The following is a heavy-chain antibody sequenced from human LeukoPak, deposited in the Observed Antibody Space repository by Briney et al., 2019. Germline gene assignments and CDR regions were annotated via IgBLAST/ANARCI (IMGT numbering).Heavy chain of an antibody. CDR3: ARDSSSSWYGIRAFDI. CDR1: GGSISSGGYS. V-gene: IGHV4-30-2*01. J-gene: IGHJ3*02. Sequence: SETLSLTCAVSGGSISSGGYSWSWIRQPPGKGLEWIGYIYHSGSTYYNPSLKSRVTISVDRSKNQFSLKLSSVTAADTAVYYCARDSSSSWYGIRAFDIWGQGTMVTVSS. CDR2: IYHSGST. D-gene: IGHD6-13*01.